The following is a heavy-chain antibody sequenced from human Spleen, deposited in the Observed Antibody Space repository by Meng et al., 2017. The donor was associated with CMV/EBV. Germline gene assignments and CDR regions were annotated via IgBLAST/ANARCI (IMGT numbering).Heavy chain of an antibody. CDR2: INHSGST. J-gene: IGHJ4*02. D-gene: IGHD6-6*01. CDR1: GGSVSGYY. Sequence: RTCAVYGGSVSGYYGSWIRQPPGKGLEWIGEINHSGSTNYNPSLKSRVTISVDTSKNQFSLKLSPVTAADTAVYYCARGRSSSSIDYWGQGTLVTVSS. V-gene: IGHV4-34*01. CDR3: ARGRSSSSIDY.